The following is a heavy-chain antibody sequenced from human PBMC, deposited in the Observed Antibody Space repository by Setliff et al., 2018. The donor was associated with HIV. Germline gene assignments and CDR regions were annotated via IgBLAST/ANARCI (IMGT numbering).Heavy chain of an antibody. CDR3: ARLASGGWPLEVFVI. Sequence: GASVKVSCKASGYTFTHYAISWVRQAPGQGLEYLGWISAYHGNTNYAQKVQGRSTMTTDASTSTVDMELRSLTSDDTAVYYCARLASGGWPLEVFVIWGQGTMVTVSS. J-gene: IGHJ3*02. CDR2: ISAYHGNT. D-gene: IGHD2-15*01. CDR1: GYTFTHYA. V-gene: IGHV1-18*01.